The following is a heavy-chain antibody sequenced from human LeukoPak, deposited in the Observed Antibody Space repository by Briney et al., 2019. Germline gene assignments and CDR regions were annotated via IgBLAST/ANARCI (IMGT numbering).Heavy chain of an antibody. CDR3: ARGRAVTGSTVIDY. Sequence: GGSLRLSCAASGFTFSSYAMHWVRWAPGMALEWVATISSDGGNRYYSDSVKGRFTISRDNSKNTLYLQMNSLRPEDTAVFHCARGRAVTGSTVIDYWGQGTLVTVSS. J-gene: IGHJ4*02. V-gene: IGHV3-30-3*01. CDR2: ISSDGGNR. CDR1: GFTFSSYA. D-gene: IGHD6-19*01.